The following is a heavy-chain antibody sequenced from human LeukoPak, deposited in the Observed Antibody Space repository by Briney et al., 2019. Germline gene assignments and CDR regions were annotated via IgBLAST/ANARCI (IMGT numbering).Heavy chain of an antibody. V-gene: IGHV3-30*03. CDR3: ARTIAAADHGDY. J-gene: IGHJ4*02. CDR2: ISYDGSNK. D-gene: IGHD6-13*01. Sequence: GGSLRLSCAASGFTFSSYGMHWVRQAPGKGLEWVAVISYDGSNKYYADSVKGRFTISRDNSKNTLYLQMNSLRAEDTAVYYCARTIAAADHGDYWGQGTLVTVSS. CDR1: GFTFSSYG.